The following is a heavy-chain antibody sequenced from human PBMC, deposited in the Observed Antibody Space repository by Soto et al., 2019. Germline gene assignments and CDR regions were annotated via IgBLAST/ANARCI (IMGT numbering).Heavy chain of an antibody. CDR1: GGSFSGYY. D-gene: IGHD3-3*01. V-gene: IGHV4-34*01. CDR2: INHSGST. CDR3: ARGDYDFWSGTTGWFDP. Sequence: SETLSLTCAVYGGSFSGYYWSWIRQPPGKGLEWIGEINHSGSTNYNPSLKSRVTISVDTSKNQFSLKLSSVTAADTAVYYCARGDYDFWSGTTGWFDPWGQGTLVTVSS. J-gene: IGHJ5*02.